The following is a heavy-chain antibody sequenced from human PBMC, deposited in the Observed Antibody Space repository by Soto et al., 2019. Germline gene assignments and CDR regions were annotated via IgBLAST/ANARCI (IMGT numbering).Heavy chain of an antibody. CDR2: IYPGDSDT. V-gene: IGHV5-51*01. CDR3: ASHRGNNNLNDVGIGYFYAMYG. Sequence: PGESLKISCKGSGYSFTSYWIGWVRQMPGKGLEWMGIIYPGDSDTRYSPSFQGQVTISADKSISTAYLQWSSLKASDTAMYYCASHRGNNNLNDVGIGYFYAMYGWGKGPTVTVSS. J-gene: IGHJ6*04. D-gene: IGHD1-20*01. CDR1: GYSFTSYW.